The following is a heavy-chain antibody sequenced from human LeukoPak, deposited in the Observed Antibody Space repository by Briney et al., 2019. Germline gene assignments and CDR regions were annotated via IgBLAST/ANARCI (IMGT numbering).Heavy chain of an antibody. CDR1: GGSISSNY. Sequence: ESSETLSLTCTVSGGSISSNYWSWIRQPPGKGLEWIGYVYYNGNTGYNPSLKGRVTISLDTSKNQFSLILSSVTAADTAVYYCARSTTTVLKDWGQGTLVTVSS. D-gene: IGHD4-23*01. CDR3: ARSTTTVLKD. V-gene: IGHV4-59*08. CDR2: VYYNGNT. J-gene: IGHJ4*02.